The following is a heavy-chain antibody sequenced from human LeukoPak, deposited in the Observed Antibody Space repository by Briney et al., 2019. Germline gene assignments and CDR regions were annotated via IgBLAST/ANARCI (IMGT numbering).Heavy chain of an antibody. CDR3: AKSFGSSWYNWFDP. Sequence: AGGSLRLSCAASGFTFSSYAMSWVRQAPGKGLEWVSAISGSGGSTYYADSVKGRFTISRDNPKNTLYLQMNSLRAEDTAVYYCAKSFGSSWYNWFDPWGQGTLVTVSS. CDR1: GFTFSSYA. D-gene: IGHD6-13*01. V-gene: IGHV3-23*01. CDR2: ISGSGGST. J-gene: IGHJ5*02.